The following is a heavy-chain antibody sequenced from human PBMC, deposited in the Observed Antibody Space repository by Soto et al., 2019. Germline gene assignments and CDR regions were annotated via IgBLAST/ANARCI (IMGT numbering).Heavy chain of an antibody. CDR2: IYYSGST. V-gene: IGHV4-39*01. Sequence: SETLSLTCTVSGGSISSSSYYWGWIRQPPGKGLEWIGSIYYSGSTYYNPSLKSRVTISVDTSKNQFSLKLSSVTAADTAVYYCARFDWYYYDSSGYYYFDYWGQGTLVTVSS. J-gene: IGHJ4*02. D-gene: IGHD3-22*01. CDR1: GGSISSSSYY. CDR3: ARFDWYYYDSSGYYYFDY.